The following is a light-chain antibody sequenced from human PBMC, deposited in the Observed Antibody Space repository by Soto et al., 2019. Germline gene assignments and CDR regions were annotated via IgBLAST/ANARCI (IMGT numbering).Light chain of an antibody. CDR3: SSYAGSNNGV. CDR1: SSDVGGYNY. J-gene: IGLJ1*01. V-gene: IGLV2-8*01. Sequence: QSVLTQPPSASGSPGQSVTISCTGTSSDVGGYNYVSWYQQHPGKAPKLMIYEISKRPSGVPDRFSGSKSGNTASLTVSGLQADDEADYYCSSYAGSNNGVFVTGTKVTVL. CDR2: EIS.